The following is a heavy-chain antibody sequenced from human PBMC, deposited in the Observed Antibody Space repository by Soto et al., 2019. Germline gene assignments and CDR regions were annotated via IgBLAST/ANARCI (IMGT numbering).Heavy chain of an antibody. CDR2: PYWDDDN. Sequence: SGPTLVNPTQTLTLTCSLSGVSITTQGVGVGWVRQPPGKALEWLAFPYWDDDNRYNPSLKPRLTTIKDTSRNQVVLIMTNMDPADTATYYCAHRLPLMSTWNYGAFDFWGQGTLVTVSS. J-gene: IGHJ3*01. CDR1: GVSITTQGVG. CDR3: AHRLPLMSTWNYGAFDF. V-gene: IGHV2-5*02. D-gene: IGHD1-7*01.